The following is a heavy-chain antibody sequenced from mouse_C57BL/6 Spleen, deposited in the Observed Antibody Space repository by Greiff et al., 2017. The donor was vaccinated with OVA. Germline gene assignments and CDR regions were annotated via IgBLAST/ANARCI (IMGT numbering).Heavy chain of an antibody. CDR1: GYTFTDYY. CDR2: INPNNGGT. CDR3: AQLGFDY. D-gene: IGHD4-1*02. Sequence: EVKLQQSGPELVKPGASVKISCKASGYTFTDYYMNWVKQSHGKSLEWIGDINPNNGGTSYNQKFKGKATLTVDKSSSTAYMELRSLTSEDSAVYYCAQLGFDYWGQGTTLTVSS. J-gene: IGHJ2*01. V-gene: IGHV1-26*01.